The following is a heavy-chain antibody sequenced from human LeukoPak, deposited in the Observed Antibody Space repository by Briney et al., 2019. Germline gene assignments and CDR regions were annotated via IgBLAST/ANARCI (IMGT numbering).Heavy chain of an antibody. CDR1: GGSISSSSHY. Sequence: SETLSLTCTVSGGSISSSSHYWGWIRQPPGKGLEWIGSMYYSGSTYYNPSLKSRVTISVDTSKNQFSLKLSSVTAADTAVYYCARRSGYYSGAFDIWGQGTMVTVSS. J-gene: IGHJ3*02. CDR2: MYYSGST. V-gene: IGHV4-39*01. D-gene: IGHD3-22*01. CDR3: ARRSGYYSGAFDI.